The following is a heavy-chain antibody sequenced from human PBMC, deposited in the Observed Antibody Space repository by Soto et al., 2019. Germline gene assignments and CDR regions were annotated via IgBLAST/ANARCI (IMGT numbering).Heavy chain of an antibody. V-gene: IGHV3-21*01. CDR1: GFTFSTYT. Sequence: PGGSLRLSCAASGFTFSTYTMNWVRQAPGKGLEWVSSISSSSSYIYYADSVKGRFTISRDNAKNSLYLQMNSLRAEDTAVYYCASPIYSTSSYYYNGMDVWGQGTTVTVSS. CDR2: ISSSSSYI. D-gene: IGHD6-13*01. J-gene: IGHJ6*02. CDR3: ASPIYSTSSYYYNGMDV.